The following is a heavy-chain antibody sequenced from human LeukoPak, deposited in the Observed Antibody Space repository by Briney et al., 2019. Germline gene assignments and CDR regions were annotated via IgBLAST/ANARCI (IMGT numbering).Heavy chain of an antibody. CDR1: GVSISSSNSY. CDR2: IYYSGNT. Sequence: PSETLSLTCTVSGVSISSSNSYWGWIRQPPGKGLEWIGSIYYSGNTYYNASLKSQVSISIDTSKNQFSLKLTSVTAADTAVYYCAGQTGSGLFILPGGQGTLVTVSS. D-gene: IGHD3/OR15-3a*01. CDR3: AGQTGSGLFILP. V-gene: IGHV4-39*01. J-gene: IGHJ4*02.